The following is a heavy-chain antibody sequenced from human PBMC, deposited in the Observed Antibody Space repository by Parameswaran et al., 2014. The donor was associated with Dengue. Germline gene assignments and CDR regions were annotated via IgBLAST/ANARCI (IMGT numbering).Heavy chain of an antibody. D-gene: IGHD3-22*01. CDR1: AISSA. CDR2: IYYSGST. Sequence: AISSARWIRQPPGKGLEWIGYIYYSGSTNYNPSLKSRVTISVDTSKNQFSLKLSSVTAADTAVYYCARPYYDSSPDAFDIWGQGTMVTVSS. J-gene: IGHJ3*02. CDR3: ARPYYDSSPDAFDI. V-gene: IGHV4-59*01.